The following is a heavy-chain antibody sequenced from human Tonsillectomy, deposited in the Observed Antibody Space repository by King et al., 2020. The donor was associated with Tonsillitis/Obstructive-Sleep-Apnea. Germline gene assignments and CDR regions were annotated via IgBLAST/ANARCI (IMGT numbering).Heavy chain of an antibody. CDR2: IIPMIGVA. CDR3: ATEGMGAGPMGA. V-gene: IGHV1-69*01. Sequence: QLVQSGADVKTPGSSVKVSCTSSGGTFSSDIMSWVRQAPGQGLEWMGGIIPMIGVANYAQKLQGRVTINADESTSTSYMEVSGLRSEDTAVYYCATEGMGAGPMGAWGQGTLVTVSS. J-gene: IGHJ5*02. D-gene: IGHD3-16*01. CDR1: GGTFSSDI.